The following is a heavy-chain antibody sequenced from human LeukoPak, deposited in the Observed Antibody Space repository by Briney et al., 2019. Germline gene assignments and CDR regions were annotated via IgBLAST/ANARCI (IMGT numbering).Heavy chain of an antibody. J-gene: IGHJ4*02. Sequence: GGSLRLSCAASGFTFSSYWMTWVRHGPGTGLEWVASIKQDGNEKYYVDSVKGRFTISRDNARNSLYLQMSSLRADDTAVYYCARDGAFRIYDYWGQGTLVTVSS. CDR1: GFTFSSYW. CDR3: ARDGAFRIYDY. CDR2: IKQDGNEK. D-gene: IGHD3-3*02. V-gene: IGHV3-7*01.